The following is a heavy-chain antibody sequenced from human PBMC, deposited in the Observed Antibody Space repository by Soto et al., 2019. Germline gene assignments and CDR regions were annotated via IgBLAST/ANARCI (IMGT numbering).Heavy chain of an antibody. V-gene: IGHV1-18*01. D-gene: IGHD3-3*01. Sequence: ASVKVSCKASGYTFTSYGISWVRQAPGQGLEWMGWISAYNGNTNCAQKLQGRVTMTTDTSTSTAYMELRSLRSDDTAVYYCARDGYDFWSGNLYYYYMDAWGKGTTVTVSS. CDR3: ARDGYDFWSGNLYYYYMDA. J-gene: IGHJ6*03. CDR1: GYTFTSYG. CDR2: ISAYNGNT.